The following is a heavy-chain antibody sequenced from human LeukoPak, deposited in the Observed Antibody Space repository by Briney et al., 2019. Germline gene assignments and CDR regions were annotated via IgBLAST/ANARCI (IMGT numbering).Heavy chain of an antibody. CDR3: AKTMIVVVITPIDY. D-gene: IGHD3-22*01. CDR1: GFTFSSYA. J-gene: IGHJ4*02. V-gene: IGHV3-23*01. Sequence: PGGSLRLSRAASGFTFSSYAMSWVRQAPGKGLEWVSAISGSGGSTYYADSVKGRFTISRDNSKNTLYLQMNSLRAEDTAVYYCAKTMIVVVITPIDYWGQGTLVTVSS. CDR2: ISGSGGST.